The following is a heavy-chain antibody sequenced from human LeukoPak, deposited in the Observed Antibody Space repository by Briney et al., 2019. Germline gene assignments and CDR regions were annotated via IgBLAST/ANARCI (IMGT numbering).Heavy chain of an antibody. CDR3: AREPNFDWLFHDAFDI. CDR2: ISYDGSNK. D-gene: IGHD3-9*01. Sequence: PGRSLRLSCAASGFTFSSYAMHWVRQAPGKGLEWVAVISYDGSNKCYADSVKGRFTISRDNSKNTLYLQMNSLRAEDTAVYYCAREPNFDWLFHDAFDIWGQGTMVTVSS. J-gene: IGHJ3*02. CDR1: GFTFSSYA. V-gene: IGHV3-30*04.